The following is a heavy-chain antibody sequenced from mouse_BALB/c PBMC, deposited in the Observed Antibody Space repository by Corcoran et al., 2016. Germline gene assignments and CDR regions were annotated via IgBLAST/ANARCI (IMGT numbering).Heavy chain of an antibody. CDR1: GFDFSRYW. D-gene: IGHD2-3*01. V-gene: IGHV4-1*02. Sequence: EVKLLESGGGLVQPGGSLKLFCAASGFDFSRYWMSWVRQVPGKGLGWIGEINPNSRTINYSPSLKDKFIISRDNAKNTLYLQMSKVRSEDTALYYCARCGYYGAMVYWGQGTSVTVSS. CDR2: INPNSRTI. J-gene: IGHJ4*01. CDR3: ARCGYYGAMVY.